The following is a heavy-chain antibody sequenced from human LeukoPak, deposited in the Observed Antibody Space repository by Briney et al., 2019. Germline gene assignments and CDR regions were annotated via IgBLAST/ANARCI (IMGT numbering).Heavy chain of an antibody. CDR1: GGSISGYY. CDR3: ARGRVVYHY. D-gene: IGHD2-15*01. Sequence: PSETLSLTCTVSGGSISGYYWSWIRQPPGKGLEWIGEINHSGSTNYNPSLKSRVTISVDTSKNQFSLKLSSVTAADTAVYYCARGRVVYHYWGQGTLVTVSS. CDR2: INHSGST. J-gene: IGHJ4*02. V-gene: IGHV4-34*01.